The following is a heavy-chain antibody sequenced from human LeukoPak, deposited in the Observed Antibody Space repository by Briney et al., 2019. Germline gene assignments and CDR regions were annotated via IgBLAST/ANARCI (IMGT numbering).Heavy chain of an antibody. Sequence: SVTVSCKASGGTFSSYAISWVRPAPGQGLEWMGRIIPILGIANYAQKFQGRVTITADKSTSTAYVELSSLRSEDTAVYYCAGIGWNVGYWGQGTLVTVSS. CDR3: AGIGWNVGY. V-gene: IGHV1-69*04. CDR2: IIPILGIA. J-gene: IGHJ4*02. D-gene: IGHD1-1*01. CDR1: GGTFSSYA.